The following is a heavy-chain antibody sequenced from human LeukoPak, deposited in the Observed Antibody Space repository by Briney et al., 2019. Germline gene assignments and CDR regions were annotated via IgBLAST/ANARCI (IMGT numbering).Heavy chain of an antibody. CDR3: AREYPPRYYYDSSGYLDY. Sequence: PGGSLRLSCAASGFTLSSYGMHWVRQAPGKGLEWVAVIWYDGSNKYYADSVKGRFTISRDNSKNTLYLQMNSLRAEDTAVYNCAREYPPRYYYDSSGYLDYWGQGTLVTVSS. D-gene: IGHD3-22*01. CDR2: IWYDGSNK. CDR1: GFTLSSYG. V-gene: IGHV3-33*08. J-gene: IGHJ4*02.